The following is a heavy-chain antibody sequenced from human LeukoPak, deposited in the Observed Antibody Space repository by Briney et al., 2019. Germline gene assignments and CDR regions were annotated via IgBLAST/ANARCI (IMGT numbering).Heavy chain of an antibody. V-gene: IGHV3-30-3*01. CDR2: ISYDGSNK. CDR3: ARAARDYYDSSGYYYDY. J-gene: IGHJ4*02. D-gene: IGHD3-22*01. CDR1: GFTFSSYA. Sequence: GGSLRLSCAASGFTFSSYAMHWVRQAPGKGLEWVAVISYDGSNKYYADSVKGRFTISRDNSKNTLYLQMNSLRAEDTAVYYCARAARDYYDSSGYYYDYWGQGTLVTVSS.